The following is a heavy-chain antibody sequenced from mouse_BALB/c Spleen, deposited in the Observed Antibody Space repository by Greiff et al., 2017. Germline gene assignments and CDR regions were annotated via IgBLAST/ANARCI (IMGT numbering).Heavy chain of an antibody. J-gene: IGHJ3*01. CDR3: AREDYGNSPFAY. V-gene: IGHV5-9-4*01. D-gene: IGHD2-1*01. Sequence: EVQLVESGGGLVKPGGSLKLSCAASGFTFSSYAMSWVRQSPEKRLEWVAEISSGGSYTYYPDTVTGRFTISRDNAKNTLYLEMSSLRSEDTAMYYCAREDYGNSPFAYWGQGTLVTVSA. CDR1: GFTFSSYA. CDR2: ISSGGSYT.